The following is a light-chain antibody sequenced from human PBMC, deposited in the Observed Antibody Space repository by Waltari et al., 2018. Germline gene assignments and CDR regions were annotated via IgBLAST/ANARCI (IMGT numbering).Light chain of an antibody. V-gene: IGLV1-47*01. J-gene: IGLJ3*02. Sequence: TISCSGSSSNIGSNYVYWYQQLPGTAPKLLIYRNNQRPSGVPDRFSGSKSGTSASLAISGLRSEDEADYYCAAWDDSLSAWVFGGGTKLT. CDR3: AAWDDSLSAWV. CDR1: SSNIGSNY. CDR2: RNN.